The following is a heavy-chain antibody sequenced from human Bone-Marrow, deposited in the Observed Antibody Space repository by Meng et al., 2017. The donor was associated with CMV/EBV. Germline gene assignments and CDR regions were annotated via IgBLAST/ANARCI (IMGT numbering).Heavy chain of an antibody. V-gene: IGHV1-18*01. CDR2: ISAYNGNT. D-gene: IGHD6-6*01. Sequence: ASVKVSCKASGYTFTSYGISWVRQAPGQGLEWMGWISAYNGNTNYAQKLQGRVTMTTDTSTSTAYMELRSLRSDDTAVYYCARDRDSSSSVVYYYYGMAFWGPGNTVNVSS. CDR3: ARDRDSSSSVVYYYYGMAF. J-gene: IGHJ6*02. CDR1: GYTFTSYG.